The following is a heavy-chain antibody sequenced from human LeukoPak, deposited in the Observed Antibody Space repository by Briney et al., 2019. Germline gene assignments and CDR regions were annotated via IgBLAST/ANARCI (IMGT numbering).Heavy chain of an antibody. Sequence: GGSLRLSCAASGFTLSNHWMHWVRQAPGKGLVWVSRINSDGSSTSYADSVKGRFTISRDNAKNTLYLQMNSLRAEDTAVYYCAKDGTQRVPGTDYYDSSVDYWGQGTLVTVSS. CDR1: GFTLSNHW. CDR2: INSDGSST. J-gene: IGHJ4*02. V-gene: IGHV3-74*01. CDR3: AKDGTQRVPGTDYYDSSVDY. D-gene: IGHD3-22*01.